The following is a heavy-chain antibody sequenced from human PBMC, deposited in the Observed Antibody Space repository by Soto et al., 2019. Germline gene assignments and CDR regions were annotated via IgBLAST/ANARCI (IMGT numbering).Heavy chain of an antibody. CDR3: AKDSVAATGVPPYYYGMDV. V-gene: IGHV3-30*18. D-gene: IGHD6-6*01. CDR2: ISYDGSNK. J-gene: IGHJ6*02. CDR1: GFTFSSYG. Sequence: PGGSLRLSCAASGFTFSSYGMHWVRQAPGKGLEWVAVISYDGSNKYYADSVKGRFTISRDNSKNTLYLQMNSLRAEDTAVYYCAKDSVAATGVPPYYYGMDVWGHGTTVTVSS.